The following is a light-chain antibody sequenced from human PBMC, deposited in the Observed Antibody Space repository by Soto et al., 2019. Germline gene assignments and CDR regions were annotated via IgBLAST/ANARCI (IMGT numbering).Light chain of an antibody. V-gene: IGKV3-11*01. CDR1: HSVTTH. J-gene: IGKJ5*01. CDR3: QQRSDSIT. Sequence: ETLITQSPDTLSLSHGERATLSFWASHSVTTHFAWFQQRPGQTPSLLIYDASTRAPGIAARFSGRGSGADFTLTISSLEPDDFAVYYCQQRSDSITFGQRTRLEI. CDR2: DAS.